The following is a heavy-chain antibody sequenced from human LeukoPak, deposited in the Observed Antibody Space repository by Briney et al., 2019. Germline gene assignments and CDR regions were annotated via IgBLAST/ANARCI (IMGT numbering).Heavy chain of an antibody. CDR1: GCTFRSYS. CDR2: ISSTSSTI. D-gene: IGHD3-22*01. CDR3: ARAAPYYYDSSGYSAFAS. Sequence: PGGSLRLSCAASGCTFRSYSMHWVRQAPGKGLEWVSYISSTSSTIYYADSVKGRFTISRDNAKNSLYLQMNSLRDEDTAVYYCARAAPYYYDSSGYSAFASWGQGTMVTVSA. J-gene: IGHJ3*02. V-gene: IGHV3-48*02.